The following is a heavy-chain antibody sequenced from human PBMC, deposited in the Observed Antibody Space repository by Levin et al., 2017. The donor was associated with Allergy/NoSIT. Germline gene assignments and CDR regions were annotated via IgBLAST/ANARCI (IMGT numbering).Heavy chain of an antibody. V-gene: IGHV3-74*01. CDR1: GFTFSSYW. CDR3: ARLTDIVVVPAAISDAFDI. Sequence: GGSLRLSCAASGFTFSSYWMHWVRQAPGKGLVWVSRINSDGSSTSYADSVKGRFTISRDNAKNTLYLQMNSLRAEDTAVYYCARLTDIVVVPAAISDAFDIWGQGTMVTVSS. J-gene: IGHJ3*02. D-gene: IGHD2-2*01. CDR2: INSDGSST.